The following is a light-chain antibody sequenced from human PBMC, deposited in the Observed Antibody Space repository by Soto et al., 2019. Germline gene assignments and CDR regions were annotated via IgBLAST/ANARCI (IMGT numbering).Light chain of an antibody. CDR3: QQYYNWPRT. Sequence: EMVIAGSPTTLSVSPGDGATLSCRASQSVGSNLAWFQQKPGQAPRLLIYGASTRATGIPARFSGSGSGTEFTLTISSLQSEDFAVYYCQQYYNWPRTFGQGTQVDIK. CDR2: GAS. CDR1: QSVGSN. V-gene: IGKV3-15*01. J-gene: IGKJ2*01.